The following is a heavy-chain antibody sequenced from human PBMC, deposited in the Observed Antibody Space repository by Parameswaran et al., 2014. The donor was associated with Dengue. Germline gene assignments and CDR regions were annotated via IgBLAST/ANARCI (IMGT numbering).Heavy chain of an antibody. CDR1: GGTFSSYT. Sequence: GASVKVSCKASGGTFSSYTISWVRQAPGQGLEWMGRIIPILGIANYAQKFQGRVTITADKSTSTAYMELSSLRSEDTAVYYCARGGLVGVRLGFDYWGQGTLVTVSS. CDR3: ARGGLVGVRLGFDY. V-gene: IGHV1-69*02. J-gene: IGHJ4*02. CDR2: IIPILGIA. D-gene: IGHD3-10*01.